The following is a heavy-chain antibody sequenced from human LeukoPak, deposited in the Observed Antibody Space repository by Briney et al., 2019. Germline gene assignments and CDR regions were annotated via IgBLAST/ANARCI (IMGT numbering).Heavy chain of an antibody. CDR1: GGSISSYY. D-gene: IGHD3-10*01. J-gene: IGHJ5*02. V-gene: IGHV4-4*07. Sequence: SETLSLTCTVSGGSISSYYWTWIRQSAGMGLEWIGRISGSGVITYNPSLKSRVILSLDTSNNHFSLKLISVTAADTAVYYCARDSGTTGEVKFDPWGQGMLVTVSS. CDR2: ISGSGVI. CDR3: ARDSGTTGEVKFDP.